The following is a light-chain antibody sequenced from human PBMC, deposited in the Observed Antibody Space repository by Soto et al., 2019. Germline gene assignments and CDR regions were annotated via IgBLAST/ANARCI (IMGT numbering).Light chain of an antibody. CDR2: RAS. V-gene: IGKV1-5*03. Sequence: DVQVTQSPSTLSASVGDRVTITFRASQGVNIWLAWYQQKPGRAPKLLIHRASILESGVPSRFSGSGSGTEFTLTISSLQPDDFATYYCQQYNVYWSFGPGTKVDI. J-gene: IGKJ1*01. CDR1: QGVNIW. CDR3: QQYNVYWS.